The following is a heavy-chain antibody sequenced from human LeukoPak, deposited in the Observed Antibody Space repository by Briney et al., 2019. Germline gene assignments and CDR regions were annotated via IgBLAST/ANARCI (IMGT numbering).Heavy chain of an antibody. Sequence: GGSLRLSCAGSGISFSDYSMSWVRQAPGRGLEWVSTIYYGDGYTYYADSVKGRFTISRDTSKNMLFLEIDSLRAEDTAIYYCANSCGGDCELFEYWGQGTLVTVSS. CDR1: GISFSDYS. D-gene: IGHD2-21*02. CDR2: IYYGDGYT. V-gene: IGHV3-23*01. CDR3: ANSCGGDCELFEY. J-gene: IGHJ4*02.